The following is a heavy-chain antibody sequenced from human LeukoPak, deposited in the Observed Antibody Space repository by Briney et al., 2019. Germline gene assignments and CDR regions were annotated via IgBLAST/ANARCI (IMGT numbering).Heavy chain of an antibody. V-gene: IGHV4-38-2*01. J-gene: IGHJ3*02. CDR1: GYSISSGYY. D-gene: IGHD3-3*01. CDR2: IYHSGST. CDR3: ARGVRFLEWLLLDDAFDI. Sequence: SETLSLTCVVSGYSISSGYYWGWIRQPPGKGLEWIGSIYHSGSTYYNPSLKSRVTISVDTSKNQFSLKLSSVTAADTAVYYCARGVRFLEWLLLDDAFDIWGQGTMVTVSS.